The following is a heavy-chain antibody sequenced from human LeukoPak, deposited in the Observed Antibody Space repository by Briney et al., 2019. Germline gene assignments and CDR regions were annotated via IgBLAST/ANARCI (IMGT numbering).Heavy chain of an antibody. D-gene: IGHD3-22*01. CDR2: ISYDGSNK. CDR1: GFTFSSYA. V-gene: IGHV3-30-3*01. J-gene: IGHJ4*02. CDR3: ARGGYDSSGYYPHFDY. Sequence: GGSLRLSCAASGFTFSSYAMHWVRQAPGKGLEWVAVISYDGSNKYYADSVKGRFTISRDNSKNTLYLQMNSLRAEDTAVYYCARGGYDSSGYYPHFDYWGQGTLVTVSS.